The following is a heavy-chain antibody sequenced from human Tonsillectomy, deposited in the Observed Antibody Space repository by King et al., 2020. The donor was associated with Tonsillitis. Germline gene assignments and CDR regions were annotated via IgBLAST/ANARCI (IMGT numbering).Heavy chain of an antibody. J-gene: IGHJ5*01. V-gene: IGHV3-30*02. CDR2: IRYDGSNK. CDR1: GFTFSSYG. CDR3: AQIQRGRWLQTADS. D-gene: IGHD5-24*01. Sequence: QLVQSGGGVVQPGGSLRLSCAASGFTFSSYGMHWVRQAPGKGLEWVAFIRYDGSNKYYADSVKGRFTISRDNSKNTLYLEMNSLRAEDTAVYYCAQIQRGRWLQTADSWGQGTLVTVSS.